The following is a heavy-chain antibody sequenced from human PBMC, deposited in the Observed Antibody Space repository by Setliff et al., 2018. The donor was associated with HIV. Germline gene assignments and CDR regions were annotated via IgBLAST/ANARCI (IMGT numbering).Heavy chain of an antibody. Sequence: GGSLRLSCAASGFGFPNYAMGWVRQAPGKGLEYISYIGGSGGTDIKYADSVKGRFTISRDTAKNSLYLQMNSLRAEDTAVYYCARYARVPQFWGQGTLVTVSS. J-gene: IGHJ4*02. CDR3: ARYARVPQF. CDR1: GFGFPNYA. CDR2: IGGSGGTDI. D-gene: IGHD1-1*01. V-gene: IGHV3-11*01.